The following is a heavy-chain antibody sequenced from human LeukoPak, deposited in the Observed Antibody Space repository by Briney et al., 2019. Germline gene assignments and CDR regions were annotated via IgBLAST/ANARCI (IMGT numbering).Heavy chain of an antibody. CDR1: GFTFSSYA. CDR2: ISYDGSNK. Sequence: GGSLRLSCAASGFTFSSYAMHWVRQAPGKGLEWVAVISYDGSNKYYADSVKGRFTISRGNSKNTLYLQMNSLRAEDTAVYYCARELVVVAATLDYWGQGTLVTVSS. D-gene: IGHD2-15*01. J-gene: IGHJ4*02. V-gene: IGHV3-30*04. CDR3: ARELVVVAATLDY.